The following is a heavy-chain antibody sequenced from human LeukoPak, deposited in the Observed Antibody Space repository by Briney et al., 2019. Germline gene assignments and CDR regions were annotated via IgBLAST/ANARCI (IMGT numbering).Heavy chain of an antibody. D-gene: IGHD3-16*01. Sequence: GGSLRLSCAASGFTFSSYSMNWVCQAPGKGLEWVSYISSSSSTIYYADSVKGRFTISRDNAKSSLYLQMNSLRAEDTAVYYCARVWSDYFDYWGQGTLVTVSS. CDR3: ARVWSDYFDY. CDR1: GFTFSSYS. J-gene: IGHJ4*02. CDR2: ISSSSSTI. V-gene: IGHV3-48*01.